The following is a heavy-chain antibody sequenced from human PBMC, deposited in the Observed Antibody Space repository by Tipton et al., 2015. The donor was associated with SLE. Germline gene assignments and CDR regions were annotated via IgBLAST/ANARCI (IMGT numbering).Heavy chain of an antibody. Sequence: TLSLTCSVSGGSVRSNYWIWIRQPPGKGLEWIGYISHGGGSNYNPSLKSRVTISIDTAKNQFSLKLTPVTAADTAVYYCARQVAGIDYYFNHMDVWGKGTTVTVSS. CDR1: GGSVRSNY. CDR3: ARQVAGIDYYFNHMDV. CDR2: ISHGGGS. D-gene: IGHD6-19*01. V-gene: IGHV4-59*08. J-gene: IGHJ6*03.